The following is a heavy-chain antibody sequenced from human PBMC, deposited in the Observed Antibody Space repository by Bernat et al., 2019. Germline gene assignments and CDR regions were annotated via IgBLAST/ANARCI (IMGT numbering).Heavy chain of an antibody. J-gene: IGHJ4*02. Sequence: EVQLLESGGGSVQPGESLRLSCAASGFTFSTYAMTWVRQAPGKGLEWVSVIAGDGGGIHHADSVKGRFTISRDNSKNTLYLQMNSLRPEDTAVYYCAREGLEMNGIAAAGTFDYWGQGTLVTVSS. D-gene: IGHD6-13*01. CDR3: AREGLEMNGIAAAGTFDY. CDR1: GFTFSTYA. V-gene: IGHV3-23*01. CDR2: IAGDGGGI.